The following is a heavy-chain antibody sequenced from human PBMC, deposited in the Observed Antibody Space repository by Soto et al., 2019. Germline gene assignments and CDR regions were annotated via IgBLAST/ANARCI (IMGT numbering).Heavy chain of an antibody. CDR3: AKDQGTVTTVDY. Sequence: QVQLVESGGGVVQPGRSLRLSCAASGFTFSSYGMHWVRQAPGKGLEWVAVISYDGSNKYYADSVKGRFTISRDNSKNTLYLQMNSLRAEDTAVYYCAKDQGTVTTVDYWGQGTLVTVSS. CDR1: GFTFSSYG. J-gene: IGHJ4*02. V-gene: IGHV3-30*18. CDR2: ISYDGSNK. D-gene: IGHD4-17*01.